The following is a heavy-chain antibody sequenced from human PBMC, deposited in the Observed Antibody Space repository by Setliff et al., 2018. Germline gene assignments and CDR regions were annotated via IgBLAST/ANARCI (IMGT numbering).Heavy chain of an antibody. CDR3: ARGSTEIYDP. CDR1: GVSVASHY. D-gene: IGHD1-1*01. Sequence: PSETLSLTCTVSGVSVASHYWSWIRQAPGTGLEWIAYVHDNGETNQNPSLKSRVTISVDTSKNQFSLKMTSVTAADTAIYYCARGSTEIYDPWGQGILVTVSS. J-gene: IGHJ5*02. CDR2: VHDNGET. V-gene: IGHV4-59*02.